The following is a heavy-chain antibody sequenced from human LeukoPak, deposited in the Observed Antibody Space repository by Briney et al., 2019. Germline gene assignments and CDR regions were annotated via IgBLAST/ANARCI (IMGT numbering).Heavy chain of an antibody. D-gene: IGHD1-26*01. J-gene: IGHJ4*02. V-gene: IGHV4-59*01. CDR2: IYNSGST. Sequence: PSETLSLTCTVSGGSISIYYWNWIRQPPGKGLEWIGSIYNSGSTTYNPSLKSRVTISGDTSKNQCSLKLSSVTAADTAVYYCTRDRELGFWGQGTLVTVSS. CDR3: TRDRELGF. CDR1: GGSISIYY.